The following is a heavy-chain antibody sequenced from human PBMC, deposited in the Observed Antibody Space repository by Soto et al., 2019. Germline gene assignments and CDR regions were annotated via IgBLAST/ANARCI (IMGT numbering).Heavy chain of an antibody. CDR1: GFTFNNYA. Sequence: GGSLRLSCAASGFTFNNYAMSWVRQAPGKGLEWVSLLSGSDDSTYYADSVKGRFTMSSDSSKTTLYLHMNSLRAEDTAVYYCARDPGTVPDYWGQGTLVTVS. CDR2: LSGSDDST. J-gene: IGHJ4*02. D-gene: IGHD4-4*01. V-gene: IGHV3-23*01. CDR3: ARDPGTVPDY.